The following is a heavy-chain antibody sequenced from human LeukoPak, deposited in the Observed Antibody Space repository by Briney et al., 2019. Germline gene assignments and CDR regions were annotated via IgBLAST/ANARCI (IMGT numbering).Heavy chain of an antibody. CDR3: ARGPPRYFDWLYGMDV. CDR1: GGSFSGYY. D-gene: IGHD3-9*01. J-gene: IGHJ6*02. V-gene: IGHV4-34*01. Sequence: SETLSLTGAVYGGSFSGYYWSWIRQPPGKGLEWIGEINHSGSTNYNPSLKSRVTISVDTSKNQFSLKLSSVTAADTAVYYCARGPPRYFDWLYGMDVWGQGTTVTVSS. CDR2: INHSGST.